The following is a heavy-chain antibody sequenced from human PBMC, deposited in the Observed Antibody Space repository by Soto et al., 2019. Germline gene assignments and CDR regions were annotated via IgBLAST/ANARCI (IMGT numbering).Heavy chain of an antibody. V-gene: IGHV1-2*02. D-gene: IGHD5-18*01. CDR3: ASPGGYSYGYYYYYGMDV. Sequence: GXSVKVSCEASGYTFTGYYMHWGRQAPGQGLEWMGWINPNSGGTNYAQKFQGRVTMTRDTSISTAYMELSRLRSDDTAVYYCASPGGYSYGYYYYYGMDVWGQGTTVTVSS. J-gene: IGHJ6*02. CDR1: GYTFTGYY. CDR2: INPNSGGT.